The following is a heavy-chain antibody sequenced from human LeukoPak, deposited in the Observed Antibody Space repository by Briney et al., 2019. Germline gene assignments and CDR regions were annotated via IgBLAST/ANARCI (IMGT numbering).Heavy chain of an antibody. D-gene: IGHD6-6*01. CDR1: GFSFSTYW. Sequence: GGSLRLSCAASGFSFSTYWMTWVRQAPGKGLEWVANMKGDGSEKHYVDSVQGRFTISRDNAKNSLYLQMNSLRAEDTAVYYCASPQEYSSSDYWGQGTLVTVSS. CDR2: MKGDGSEK. J-gene: IGHJ4*02. V-gene: IGHV3-7*01. CDR3: ASPQEYSSSDY.